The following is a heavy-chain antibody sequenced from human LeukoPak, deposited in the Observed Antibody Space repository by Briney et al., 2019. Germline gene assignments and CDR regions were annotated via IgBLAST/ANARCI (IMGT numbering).Heavy chain of an antibody. Sequence: EGSLRLSCATPGFTFSSYGMHWVRQAPGKGLEWVAVISYDGINKYYADPLKGRFTISRDNSKNTLYLQMNILRPEDTAVYYCAKGGDQQWLVHDYWGQGTLVTVSS. CDR3: AKGGDQQWLVHDY. V-gene: IGHV3-30*18. CDR2: ISYDGINK. J-gene: IGHJ4*02. CDR1: GFTFSSYG. D-gene: IGHD6-19*01.